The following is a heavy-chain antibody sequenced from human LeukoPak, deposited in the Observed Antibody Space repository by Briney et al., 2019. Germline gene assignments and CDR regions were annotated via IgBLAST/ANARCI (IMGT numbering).Heavy chain of an antibody. CDR2: ISGSGGST. Sequence: SGGSLRLSCAASGFTFSSYAMSWVRQAPGKGLEWVSAISGSGGSTYYADSVKGRFTISRDNSKNTLYLQMNSLRAEDTAVYYCAKDKTVVVPAALDYWGQGTLVTVSS. CDR3: AKDKTVVVPAALDY. J-gene: IGHJ4*02. D-gene: IGHD2-2*01. V-gene: IGHV3-23*01. CDR1: GFTFSSYA.